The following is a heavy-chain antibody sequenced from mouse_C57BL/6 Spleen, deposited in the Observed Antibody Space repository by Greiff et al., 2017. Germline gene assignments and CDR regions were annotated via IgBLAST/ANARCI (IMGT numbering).Heavy chain of an antibody. CDR3: ARRGSYYAMDY. CDR2: INPNNGGT. Sequence: EVQLQQSGPELVKPGASVKIPCTASGYTFTDYNMDWVKQSHGKSLEWIGDINPNNGGTIYNQKFKGKATLTEDKSSSTAYMELRSLTSEDTAVYYCARRGSYYAMDYWGQGTSVTVSS. CDR1: GYTFTDYN. J-gene: IGHJ4*01. V-gene: IGHV1-18*01.